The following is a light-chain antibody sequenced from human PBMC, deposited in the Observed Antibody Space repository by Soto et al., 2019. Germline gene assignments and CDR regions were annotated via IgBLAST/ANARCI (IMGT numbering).Light chain of an antibody. Sequence: SSLSASVGDRVTITCRASQGIRNDLGWYQQKPGKAPKLLIYAASSLQSGVPSRFSGSGSGTDFTLTITSLQPEDFATYYCQQSYSIPPEFGQGTKVDIK. CDR2: AAS. J-gene: IGKJ1*01. V-gene: IGKV1-39*01. CDR3: QQSYSIPPE. CDR1: QGIRND.